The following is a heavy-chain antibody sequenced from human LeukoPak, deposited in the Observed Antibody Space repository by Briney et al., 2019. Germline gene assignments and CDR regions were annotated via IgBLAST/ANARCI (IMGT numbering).Heavy chain of an antibody. CDR3: ARVDVGAATFFDY. CDR1: GGSISSSSYY. CDR2: IYYSGST. Sequence: SETLSLTCTVSGGSISSSSYYWGWIRQPPGKGLEWIGNIYYSGSTYYNPSLKSRVTISVDTSKNQFSLKLSSVTAADTAVYYCARVDVGAATFFDYWGQGTLVTVSS. V-gene: IGHV4-39*07. D-gene: IGHD1-26*01. J-gene: IGHJ4*02.